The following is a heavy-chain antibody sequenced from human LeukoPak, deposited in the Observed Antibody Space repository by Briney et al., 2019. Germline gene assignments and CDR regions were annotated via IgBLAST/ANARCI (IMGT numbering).Heavy chain of an antibody. Sequence: PGGSLRLSCAASGFTVSSNYMNWVRQAPGKGLEWVSVIYSGGGTYSADSVKGRFTISRDSSKNTLYLQMNSLRAEDTAVYYCARAAYDSSGYLTLWGQGTLVTVSS. CDR3: ARAAYDSSGYLTL. V-gene: IGHV3-53*01. CDR2: IYSGGGT. CDR1: GFTVSSNY. J-gene: IGHJ4*02. D-gene: IGHD3-22*01.